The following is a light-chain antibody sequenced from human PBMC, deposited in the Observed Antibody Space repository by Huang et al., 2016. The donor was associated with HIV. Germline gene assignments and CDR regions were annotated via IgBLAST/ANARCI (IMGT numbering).Light chain of an antibody. CDR3: LQYNNWPRT. CDR2: GAS. J-gene: IGKJ2*01. Sequence: EMVMTQSPDTLSVSPGESVTLSCRAIQGISSNLAWYQQKPGQAPRLLIHGASTRAAGLPARFSGSGSEIAFSLTINSLQSEDSAIYYCLQYNNWPRTFGQGTKLEIK. V-gene: IGKV3-15*01. CDR1: QGISSN.